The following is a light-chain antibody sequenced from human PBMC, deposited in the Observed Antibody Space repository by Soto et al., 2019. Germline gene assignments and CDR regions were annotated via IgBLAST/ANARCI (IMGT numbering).Light chain of an antibody. CDR2: DVS. CDR3: SSSTSSSTLDVV. J-gene: IGLJ2*01. Sequence: QSALTQPASVSGSPGQSITIPCTGTSSDVGDYKYVSWYQQHPGNVPKLIIYDVSNRPSGVSNRFSGSKSGNTASLTISGLQAEDEADYYCSSSTSSSTLDVVFGGGTKLTVL. V-gene: IGLV2-14*01. CDR1: SSDVGDYKY.